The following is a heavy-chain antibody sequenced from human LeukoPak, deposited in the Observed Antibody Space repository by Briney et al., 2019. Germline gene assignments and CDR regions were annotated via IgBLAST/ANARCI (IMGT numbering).Heavy chain of an antibody. D-gene: IGHD6-19*01. CDR3: AKGPLIEVAGTTWDY. V-gene: IGHV3-53*01. Sequence: PGGSLRLSCAASGFTVSSNYLSWVRQAPGKGLEWVSVIYSGDGGSTFYADSVKGRFTISRDNSKNTLYLQMNSLRAEDTALYYCAKGPLIEVAGTTWDYWGQGTLVTVSS. J-gene: IGHJ4*02. CDR2: IYSGDGGST. CDR1: GFTVSSNY.